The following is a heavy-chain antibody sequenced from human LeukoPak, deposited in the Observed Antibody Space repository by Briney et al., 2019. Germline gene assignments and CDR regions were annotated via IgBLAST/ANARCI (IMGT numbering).Heavy chain of an antibody. V-gene: IGHV3-21*01. J-gene: IGHJ3*02. Sequence: GRSLRLSCAASGFTFRSYGMNWVRQAPGKGLEWVSSISSYSTYMYYGGSVRGRFTISRDNANNSLYLQMNSLTAEDTAVYYCARDLQLPGAFDIWGRGTMVTVSS. D-gene: IGHD1-1*01. CDR1: GFTFRSYG. CDR3: ARDLQLPGAFDI. CDR2: ISSYSTYM.